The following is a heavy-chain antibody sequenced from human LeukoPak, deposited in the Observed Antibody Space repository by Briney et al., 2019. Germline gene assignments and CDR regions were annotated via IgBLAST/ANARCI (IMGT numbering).Heavy chain of an antibody. CDR2: IYYSGST. V-gene: IGHV4-59*08. J-gene: IGHJ5*02. Sequence: SETLSLTCTVSGGSISSYYWSWIRQPPGKGLEWIGYIYYSGSTNYNPSLKSRVTISVDTSKNQFSLKLSSVTAAGTAVYYCAPFRRDSSGWYWFDPWGQGTLVTVSS. CDR1: GGSISSYY. D-gene: IGHD6-19*01. CDR3: APFRRDSSGWYWFDP.